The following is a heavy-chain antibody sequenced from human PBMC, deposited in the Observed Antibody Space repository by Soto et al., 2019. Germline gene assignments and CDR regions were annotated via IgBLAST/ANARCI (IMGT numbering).Heavy chain of an antibody. CDR3: ERDRCIAAADHYFDY. CDR1: GGTFSSYA. V-gene: IGHV1-69*12. Sequence: QVQLVQSGAEVKKPGSSVKVSCKASGGTFSSYAISWVRQAPGQGLEWMGGIIPIFGTANYAQKFQGRVTITADESTRTAYMELSSLRSEDTAVYYCERDRCIAAADHYFDYWGQGTLVTVSS. J-gene: IGHJ4*02. D-gene: IGHD6-13*01. CDR2: IIPIFGTA.